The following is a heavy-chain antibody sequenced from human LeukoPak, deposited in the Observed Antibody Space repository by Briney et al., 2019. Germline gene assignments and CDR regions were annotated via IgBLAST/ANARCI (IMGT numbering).Heavy chain of an antibody. CDR1: GFTISSSV. CDR3: ARLNWNDAAFDI. V-gene: IGHV3-48*01. D-gene: IGHD1-1*01. Sequence: PGGSLRLSCAASGFTISSSVMNWVRQAPGKGLEWVSYISSSGSIMYYADSVKGRFTISRDNAKNSLYLQMNSLRAEDTAVYYCARLNWNDAAFDIWGQGTMVTVSS. J-gene: IGHJ3*02. CDR2: ISSSGSIM.